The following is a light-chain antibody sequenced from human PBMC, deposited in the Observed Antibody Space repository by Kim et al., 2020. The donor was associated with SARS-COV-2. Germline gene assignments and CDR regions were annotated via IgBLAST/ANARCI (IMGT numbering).Light chain of an antibody. Sequence: ELTQPPSASGTPGQRVTISCSGSNSNIGRNAVNWYQQLPGTAPKVLIYSSDQRPSGVPDRFSGSKSGTSASLAISGLQSEDEADYYCAAWDDSLDNYV. J-gene: IGLJ1*01. CDR3: AAWDDSLDNYV. CDR2: SSD. CDR1: NSNIGRNA. V-gene: IGLV1-44*01.